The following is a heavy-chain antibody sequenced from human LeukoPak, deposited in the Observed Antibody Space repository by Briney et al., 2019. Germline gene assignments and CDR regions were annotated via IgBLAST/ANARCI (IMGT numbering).Heavy chain of an antibody. V-gene: IGHV1-24*01. CDR2: FDPEDGET. CDR1: GYTFTGYY. J-gene: IGHJ4*02. CDR3: ARAPYDSSGYYYLSLFDY. Sequence: GASVKVSCKASGYTFTGYYMHWVRQAPGKGLEWMGGFDPEDGETIYAQKFQGRVTMTEDTSTDTAYMELSRLRSDDTAVYYCARAPYDSSGYYYLSLFDYWGQGTLVTVSS. D-gene: IGHD3-22*01.